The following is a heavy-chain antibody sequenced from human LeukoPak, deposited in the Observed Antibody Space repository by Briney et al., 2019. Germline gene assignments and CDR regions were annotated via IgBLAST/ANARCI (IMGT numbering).Heavy chain of an antibody. V-gene: IGHV4-4*02. Sequence: GSLRLSCAASGFTFSSYSMNWVRQAPGKGLEWIGEIYHSGSTNYNPSLKSRVTISVDKYKNQFSLKLSSVTAADTAVYYCARGSGIAARRSCDYWGQGTLVTVSS. J-gene: IGHJ4*02. D-gene: IGHD6-6*01. CDR3: ARGSGIAARRSCDY. CDR2: IYHSGST. CDR1: GFTFSSYSM.